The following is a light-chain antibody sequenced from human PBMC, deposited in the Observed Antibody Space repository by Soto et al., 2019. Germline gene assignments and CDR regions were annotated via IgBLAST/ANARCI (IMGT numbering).Light chain of an antibody. Sequence: QSVLTQPPSVSGAPGQRFTISCTGISSNIGAGYDVHWYQHRPGTAPKLLIFGNSNRPSGVPVPDRFSGSKSGTSAYLAIAGLQAEDEGDYYCKSYESTLDERYVFGTWTKVTVL. J-gene: IGLJ1*01. CDR3: KSYESTLDERYV. V-gene: IGLV1-40*01. CDR1: SSNIGAGYD. CDR2: GNS.